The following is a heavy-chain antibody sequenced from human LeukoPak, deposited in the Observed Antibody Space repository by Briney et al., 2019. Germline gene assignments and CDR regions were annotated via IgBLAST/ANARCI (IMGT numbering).Heavy chain of an antibody. CDR1: GFTFSSYE. V-gene: IGHV3-48*03. Sequence: GGSLRLSCTASGFTFSSYEMNWVRQAPGKGLEWVSYISSSGSTIYYADSMKGRFTISRDNAKNSLSLQMNSLRAEDTAVYYCARDRDCGDGGCYPHFDYWGQGVQVTVSS. D-gene: IGHD2-15*01. J-gene: IGHJ4*02. CDR2: ISSSGSTI. CDR3: ARDRDCGDGGCYPHFDY.